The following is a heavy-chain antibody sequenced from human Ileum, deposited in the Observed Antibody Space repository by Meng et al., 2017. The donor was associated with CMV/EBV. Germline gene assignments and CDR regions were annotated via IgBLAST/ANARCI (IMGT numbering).Heavy chain of an antibody. J-gene: IGHJ5*02. CDR2: FTARGNT. Sequence: QGQLQGSGPALVKPSETLALTCSVPGASIRSYCGSWIRQPAGKGLEWIGRFTARGNTNYNPSLKSRVTMSLDTSLNQFSLRLNSVTAADTAVYYCARDVIRDDTGSWFDPWGQGTLVTVSS. CDR1: GASIRSYC. V-gene: IGHV4-4*07. D-gene: IGHD3-9*01. CDR3: ARDVIRDDTGSWFDP.